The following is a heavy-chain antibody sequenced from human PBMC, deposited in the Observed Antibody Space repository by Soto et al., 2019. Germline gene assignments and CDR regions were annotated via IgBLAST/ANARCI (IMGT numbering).Heavy chain of an antibody. CDR1: GFTFSSYS. J-gene: IGHJ6*03. D-gene: IGHD3-9*01. CDR2: ISSSSSTI. V-gene: IGHV3-48*01. CDR3: ARDQEGDDILTGSPYYYYMDV. Sequence: GGSLRLSCAASGFTFSSYSMNWVRQAPGKGLEWVSYISSSSSTIYYADSVKGRFTISRDNAKNSLYLQMNSLRAEDTAVYYCARDQEGDDILTGSPYYYYMDVWGKGTTVTVSS.